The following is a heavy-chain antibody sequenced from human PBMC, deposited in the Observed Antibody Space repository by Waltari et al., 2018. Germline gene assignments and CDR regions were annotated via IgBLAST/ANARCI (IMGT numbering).Heavy chain of an antibody. V-gene: IGHV4-38-2*01. D-gene: IGHD3-22*01. CDR3: ARKNEYYYDSSGYWEP. CDR2: IYHSGST. Sequence: QVQLQESGPGLVKPSETLSLTCAVSGYSISSGYYWGWIRQPPGKGLEWIGSIYHSGSTYYNPSLKSRVTISGDTSKNQFSLKLSSVTAADTAVYYCARKNEYYYDSSGYWEPWGQGTLVTVSS. CDR1: GYSISSGYY. J-gene: IGHJ5*02.